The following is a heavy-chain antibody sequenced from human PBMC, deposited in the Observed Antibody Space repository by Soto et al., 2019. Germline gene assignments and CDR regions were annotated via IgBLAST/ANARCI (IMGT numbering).Heavy chain of an antibody. CDR1: GVSVSSGSYY. V-gene: IGHV4-61*01. CDR3: ARDLAKWNFFY. D-gene: IGHD1-1*01. J-gene: IGHJ4*02. Sequence: QVQLQESGPGLVKPSETLSLTCTVSGVSVSSGSYYLSWIWQSPGKGLEWIGHVHNSGTTNYNPSLESRVTISVDTSTNEFSLKLTSVTVADTAVYYCARDLAKWNFFYWGQGTLVTVPS. CDR2: VHNSGTT.